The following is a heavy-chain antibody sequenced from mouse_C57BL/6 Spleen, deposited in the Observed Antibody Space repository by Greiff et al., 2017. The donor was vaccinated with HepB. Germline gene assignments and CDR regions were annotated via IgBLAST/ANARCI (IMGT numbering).Heavy chain of an antibody. J-gene: IGHJ3*01. CDR2: IDPENGDT. D-gene: IGHD1-1*01. Sequence: EVQLQQSGAELVRPGASVKLSCTASGFNIKDDYMHWVKQRPEQGLEWIGWIDPENGDTEYASKFQGKATITADTSSNTAYLQLSSLTSEDTAVYYCTTSRYYGSSYRFAYWGQGTLVTVSA. CDR1: GFNIKDDY. V-gene: IGHV14-4*01. CDR3: TTSRYYGSSYRFAY.